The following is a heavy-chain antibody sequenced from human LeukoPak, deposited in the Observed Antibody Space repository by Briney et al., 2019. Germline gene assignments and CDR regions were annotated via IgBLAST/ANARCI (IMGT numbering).Heavy chain of an antibody. J-gene: IGHJ6*02. Sequence: SETPSLTCTVSGGSISSYYWSWIRQPPGKGLEWIGYIYYSGSTNYNPSLKSRVTISVDTSKNQFSLKLSSVTAADTAVYYCARGDCSSTSCYYYYYGMDVWGQGTTVTVSS. D-gene: IGHD2-2*01. CDR2: IYYSGST. CDR3: ARGDCSSTSCYYYYYGMDV. CDR1: GGSISSYY. V-gene: IGHV4-59*01.